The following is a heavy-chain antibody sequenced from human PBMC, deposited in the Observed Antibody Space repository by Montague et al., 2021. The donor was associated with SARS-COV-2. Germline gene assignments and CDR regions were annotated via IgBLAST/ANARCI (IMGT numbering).Heavy chain of an antibody. V-gene: IGHV4-4*07. J-gene: IGHJ4*02. CDR1: GGSISNYY. CDR3: ARDYSHCSGGSCVFDY. CDR2: IYSSGST. Sequence: ETLSLTCTVSGGSISNYYWSWIRQPAGKGLEWIGRIYSSGSTNYNPSLKSRISMSVVTSKNQFSLKLSSVTAADTAIYYCARDYSHCSGGSCVFDYWGQGTLVTVSS. D-gene: IGHD2-15*01.